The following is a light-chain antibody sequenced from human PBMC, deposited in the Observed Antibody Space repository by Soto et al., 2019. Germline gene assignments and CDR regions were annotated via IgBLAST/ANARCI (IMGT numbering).Light chain of an antibody. CDR2: RDN. CDR3: QMWDSSTV. Sequence: SYEPTQSLSVSVALGQTARSTCGGNNIGSKNVHWYQQKPGQAPILVIYRDNNRPSGIPERFSGSSSGNTATLTISRAQAGDEADYYCQMWDSSTVFGGETKLTVL. V-gene: IGLV3-9*01. J-gene: IGLJ3*02. CDR1: NIGSKN.